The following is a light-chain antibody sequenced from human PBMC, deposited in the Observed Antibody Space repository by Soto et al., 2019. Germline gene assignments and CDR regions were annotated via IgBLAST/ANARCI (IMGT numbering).Light chain of an antibody. J-gene: IGKJ5*01. CDR1: QSVNLN. CDR3: QVRTNWSIA. CDR2: GAS. V-gene: IGKV3-11*01. Sequence: EIVMTQSPGTLSVSPGEGATLSCTASQSVNLNLAWYQQKPGQPPRLLLYGASTRATGIPARFSGTGSGTDFTLTINNLEPEDFAVYYCQVRTNWSIAFGRGTRLEIK.